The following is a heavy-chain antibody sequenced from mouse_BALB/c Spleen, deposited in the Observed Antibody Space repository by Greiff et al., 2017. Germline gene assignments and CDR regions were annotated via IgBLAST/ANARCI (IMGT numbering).Heavy chain of an antibody. V-gene: IGHV1S137*01. D-gene: IGHD3-1*01. CDR3: ARSGTDYYAMGY. Sequence: QVQLKQSGAELVRPGVSVKISCKGSGYTFTDYAMHWVKQSHAKSLEWIGVISTYYGDASYNQKFKGKATMTVDKSSSTAYMELARLTSEDSAIYYCARSGTDYYAMGYWGQGTSVTVSS. J-gene: IGHJ4*01. CDR2: ISTYYGDA. CDR1: GYTFTDYA.